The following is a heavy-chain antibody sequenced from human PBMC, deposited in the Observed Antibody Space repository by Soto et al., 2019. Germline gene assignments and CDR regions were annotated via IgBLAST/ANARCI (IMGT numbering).Heavy chain of an antibody. Sequence: QVQLQESGPGLVKPSQTLSLTCTVSGGSISSGDYYWTWIRQPPGERLEWIAYSTYRGSVSYNPSLKSRVTISADTPKSPYSLQLSSPTAADTAVYYRASIPRGNIFGYLAHWGQGTLVTVSS. V-gene: IGHV4-31*03. CDR3: ASIPRGNIFGYLAH. CDR1: GGSISSGDYY. D-gene: IGHD3-3*02. CDR2: STYRGSV. J-gene: IGHJ4*02.